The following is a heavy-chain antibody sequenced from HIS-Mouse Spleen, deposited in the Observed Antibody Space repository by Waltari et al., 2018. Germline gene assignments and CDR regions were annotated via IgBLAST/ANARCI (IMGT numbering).Heavy chain of an antibody. CDR2: IDYSGGT. Sequence: QLQLQESGPGLVKPSETLSLTCTVSGGSISSSSYYWGWIRQPPGKGLEWIGSIDYSGGTYSNPSLKSRVTISVDPSKNQFSLKLSSVTAADTAVYYCAREIPYSSSWYDWYFDLWGRGTLVTVSS. J-gene: IGHJ2*01. CDR1: GGSISSSSYY. CDR3: AREIPYSSSWYDWYFDL. V-gene: IGHV4-39*07. D-gene: IGHD6-13*01.